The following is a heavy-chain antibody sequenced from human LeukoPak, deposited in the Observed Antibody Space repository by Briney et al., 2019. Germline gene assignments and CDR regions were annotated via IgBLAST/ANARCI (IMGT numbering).Heavy chain of an antibody. D-gene: IGHD2-21*02. V-gene: IGHV3-64*01. CDR2: ISSNGGST. CDR3: ARRKINKMTEGYMDV. Sequence: GGSLRLSCVASGFTFSSYAMHWVRQAPGKGLEYVSVISSNGGSTYYANSVKGRFTISRDNSKNMLYLQMGSLRAEDMAVYYCARRKINKMTEGYMDVWGKGTTVTISS. J-gene: IGHJ6*03. CDR1: GFTFSSYA.